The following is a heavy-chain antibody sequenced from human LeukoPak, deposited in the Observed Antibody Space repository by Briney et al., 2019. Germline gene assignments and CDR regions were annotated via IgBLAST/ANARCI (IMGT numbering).Heavy chain of an antibody. J-gene: IGHJ4*02. Sequence: SAKVSCKASGGTFSSYAISWVRQAPGQGLEWMGRIIPIFGIANYAQKFQGRVTITADKSTSTAYMELSSLRSEDTAVYYCAGGGPEMATIGGDYFDYWGQGTLVTVSS. CDR3: AGGGPEMATIGGDYFDY. D-gene: IGHD5-24*01. CDR2: IIPIFGIA. CDR1: GGTFSSYA. V-gene: IGHV1-69*04.